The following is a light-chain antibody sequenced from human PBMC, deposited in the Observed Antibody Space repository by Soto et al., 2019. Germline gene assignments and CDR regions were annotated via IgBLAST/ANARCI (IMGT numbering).Light chain of an antibody. CDR1: QSVSTN. Sequence: EIVMTQSPATLSVSPGERATLSCRASQSVSTNLAWYQQKPGQPPRLLIYGASTRATGIPARLSGSGSGTEFSLTISSLQTEEFAVYYCHQDNKRPPWTFGQGTKVEI. J-gene: IGKJ1*01. V-gene: IGKV3-15*01. CDR3: HQDNKRPPWT. CDR2: GAS.